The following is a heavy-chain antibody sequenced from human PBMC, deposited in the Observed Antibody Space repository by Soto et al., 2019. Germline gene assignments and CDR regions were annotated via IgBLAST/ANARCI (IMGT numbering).Heavy chain of an antibody. CDR2: IKQNGNDK. V-gene: IGHV3-7*01. CDR3: ARDGRRHCWFDP. J-gene: IGHJ5*02. CDR1: GFTFSTYS. Sequence: GGSLRLSCAASGFTFSTYSMSWVRQAPGKGLEWVANIKQNGNDKYYVDSVKGRFTISRDNAENSLYLQMNSLRAEDTAVYYCARDGRRHCWFDPWGQGTLVTVSS.